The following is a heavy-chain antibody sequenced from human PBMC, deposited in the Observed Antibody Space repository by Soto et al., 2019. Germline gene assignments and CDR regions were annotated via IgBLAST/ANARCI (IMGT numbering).Heavy chain of an antibody. CDR3: ARHYPILLGELLYSDY. Sequence: SETLSLTCTVSGGSISSYYWSWIRQPPGKGLEWIGYIYYSGSTNYNPSLKSRVTISVDTSKNQFSLKLSSVTAADTAVYYCARHYPILLGELLYSDYRGQATLVTVSS. D-gene: IGHD3-10*01. CDR1: GGSISSYY. J-gene: IGHJ4*02. CDR2: IYYSGST. V-gene: IGHV4-59*08.